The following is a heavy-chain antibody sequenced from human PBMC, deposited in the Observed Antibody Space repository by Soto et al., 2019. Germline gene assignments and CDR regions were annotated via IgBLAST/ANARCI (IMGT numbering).Heavy chain of an antibody. V-gene: IGHV3-23*01. J-gene: IGHJ4*02. CDR1: GFTFSSYA. Sequence: PGGSLRLSCAASGFTFSSYAMSWVRQAPGKGLEWVSAISGSGGSTYYADSVKGRFTISRDNSKNTLYLQMNSLRAEDTAVYYCAKDSVIYDYSNLFFDYWGQGTLVTVSS. CDR2: ISGSGGST. CDR3: AKDSVIYDYSNLFFDY. D-gene: IGHD4-4*01.